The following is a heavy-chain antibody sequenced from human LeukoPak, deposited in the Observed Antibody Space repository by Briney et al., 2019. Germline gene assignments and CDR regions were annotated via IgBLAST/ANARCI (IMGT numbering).Heavy chain of an antibody. J-gene: IGHJ4*02. CDR2: ISAFNGNT. V-gene: IGHV1-18*01. CDR3: ALFYSSSHPFDY. D-gene: IGHD6-6*01. Sequence: GASVKVSCKASGHTFTTYGISWVRQAPGQGLEWMGWISAFNGNTNYAQNFQGRVTMTTDTPTSTAYMELRSLRSDDTAVYYCALFYSSSHPFDYWGQGTLVTVSS. CDR1: GHTFTTYG.